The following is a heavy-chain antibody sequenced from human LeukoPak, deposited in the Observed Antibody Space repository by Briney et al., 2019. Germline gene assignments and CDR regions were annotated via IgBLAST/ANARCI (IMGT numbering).Heavy chain of an antibody. CDR2: INTITGNP. D-gene: IGHD1-26*01. CDR3: ASNDRPGTKQSGSYIFDY. CDR1: GYTFTNFA. J-gene: IGHJ4*02. V-gene: IGHV7-4-1*02. Sequence: ASVKVSCKASGYTFTNFAINWVRQAPGQGPEWMGWINTITGNPTYAQGFTGRFVFSLDTSVSTAYLQISSLKAEDTAVYYCASNDRPGTKQSGSYIFDYWGQGTLVTVSS.